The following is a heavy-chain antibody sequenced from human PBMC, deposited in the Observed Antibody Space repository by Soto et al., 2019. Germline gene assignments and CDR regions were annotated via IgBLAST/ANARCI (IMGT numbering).Heavy chain of an antibody. J-gene: IGHJ4*02. CDR3: ARDREAYFDY. CDR1: GFTCSSYG. CDR2: IWYDGSNK. Sequence: TGGSLRLSCAASGFTCSSYGRHWVRQAPGKGLEWVAVIWYDGSNKYYADSVKGRFTISRDNSKNTLYLQMNSLRAEDTAVYYCARDREAYFDYWGQGTLVTVSS. V-gene: IGHV3-33*01.